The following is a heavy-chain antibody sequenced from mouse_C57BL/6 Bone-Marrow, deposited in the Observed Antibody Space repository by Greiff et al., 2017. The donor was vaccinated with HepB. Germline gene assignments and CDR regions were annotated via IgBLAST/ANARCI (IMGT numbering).Heavy chain of an antibody. J-gene: IGHJ4*01. CDR1: GFTFSSYG. V-gene: IGHV5-6*01. CDR2: ISSGGSYT. D-gene: IGHD1-1*01. Sequence: EVKLVESGGDLVKPGGSLKLSCAASGFTFSSYGMSWVRQTPDKRLEWVATISSGGSYTYYPAIVKGRYTIDRDNAKNTLYLQMRSLKSEDTAMYYCARTSPQLLRNYYAKDYWGQGNTVTVTS. CDR3: ARTSPQLLRNYYAKDY.